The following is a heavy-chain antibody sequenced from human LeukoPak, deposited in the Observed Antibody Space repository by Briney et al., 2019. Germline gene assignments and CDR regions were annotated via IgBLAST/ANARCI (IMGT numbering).Heavy chain of an antibody. CDR1: GGTFSSYA. J-gene: IGHJ5*02. CDR3: ARIEMYYDSSGYYSP. Sequence: SVKVSCKASGGTFSSYAISWVRQAPGQGLEWMGRIIPILGIANYAQKFQGRVTITADKSTSTAYMELSSLRSDDTAVYYCARIEMYYDSSGYYSPWGQGTLVTVSS. V-gene: IGHV1-69*04. D-gene: IGHD3-22*01. CDR2: IIPILGIA.